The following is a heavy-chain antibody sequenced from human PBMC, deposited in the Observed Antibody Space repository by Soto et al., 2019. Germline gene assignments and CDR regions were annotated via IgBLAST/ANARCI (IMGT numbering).Heavy chain of an antibody. CDR1: GFTFSSYA. J-gene: IGHJ6*02. CDR2: ISGSGGST. V-gene: IGHV3-23*01. Sequence: GGSLRLSCAASGFTFSSYAMSWVRQAPGKGLEWVSAISGSGGSTYYAGSVKGRFTISRDNSKNTLYLQMNSLRAEDTAVYYCAKVTAGYCTNGVCYTRYYYYGMDVWGQGTTVTVSS. CDR3: AKVTAGYCTNGVCYTRYYYYGMDV. D-gene: IGHD2-8*01.